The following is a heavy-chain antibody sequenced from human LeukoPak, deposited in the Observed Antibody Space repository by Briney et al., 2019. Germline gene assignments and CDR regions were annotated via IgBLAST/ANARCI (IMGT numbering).Heavy chain of an antibody. J-gene: IGHJ4*02. CDR1: GYSISSGYY. CDR2: IYHSGST. D-gene: IGHD6-13*01. V-gene: IGHV4-38-2*01. Sequence: SETLSLTCAVSGYSISSGYYWGWIRQPPGKGLEWIGSIYHSGSTYYNPSLRSRVTISVDTSKNQFSLKLSSVTAADTAVYYCASYSSSWPSYWGQGTLVTVSS. CDR3: ASYSSSWPSY.